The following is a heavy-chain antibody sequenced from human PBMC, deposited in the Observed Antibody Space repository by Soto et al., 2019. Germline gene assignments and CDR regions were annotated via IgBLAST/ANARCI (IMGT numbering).Heavy chain of an antibody. J-gene: IGHJ6*03. CDR1: GFTFSSYG. Sequence: PGGSLRLSCAASGFTFSSYGMHWVRQAPGKGLEWVAVISYDGSNKYYADSVKGRFTISRDDFKNTAYLQMNSLRGEDTALFYCAKGIAAGIYYYMDVWGKGTTVTVSS. CDR2: ISYDGSNK. V-gene: IGHV3-30*18. D-gene: IGHD6-13*01. CDR3: AKGIAAGIYYYMDV.